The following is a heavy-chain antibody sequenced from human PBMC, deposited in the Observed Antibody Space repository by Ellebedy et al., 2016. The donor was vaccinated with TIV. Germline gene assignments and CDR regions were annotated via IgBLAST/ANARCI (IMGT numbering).Heavy chain of an antibody. V-gene: IGHV4-59*01. CDR1: GGSMKTYY. CDR3: AREGRDTAMGLDY. J-gene: IGHJ4*02. CDR2: IFYSGST. D-gene: IGHD5-18*01. Sequence: MPSEPLSLTCTVPGGSMKTYYWTWIRQPPGKGLEWLGQIFYSGSTNYNPSLKSRGTISGDTSKNQFSLSLSSVTAADTAVYYCAREGRDTAMGLDYWGQGTLVTVSS.